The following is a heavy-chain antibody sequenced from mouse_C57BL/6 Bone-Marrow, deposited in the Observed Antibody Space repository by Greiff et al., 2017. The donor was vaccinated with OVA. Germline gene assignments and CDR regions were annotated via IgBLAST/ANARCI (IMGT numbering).Heavy chain of an antibody. Sequence: QVQLQQPGAELVMPGASVKLSCKASGYTFTSYWMHWVKQRPGQGLEWIGEIDPSDSYTNYNQKFKGKSTLTVDKSSSTAYMQLSSLTSEDSAVYYCARDTTVVSPWFAYWGQGTLVTVSA. CDR3: ARDTTVVSPWFAY. D-gene: IGHD1-1*01. V-gene: IGHV1-69*01. CDR1: GYTFTSYW. CDR2: IDPSDSYT. J-gene: IGHJ3*01.